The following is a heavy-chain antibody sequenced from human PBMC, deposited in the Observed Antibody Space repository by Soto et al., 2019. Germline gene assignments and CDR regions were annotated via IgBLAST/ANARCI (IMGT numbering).Heavy chain of an antibody. J-gene: IGHJ6*03. V-gene: IGHV4-59*01. CDR3: ARVGTVTGIYYYYMDV. Sequence: SETLSLTCTVSGGSISSYYWSWIRQPPGKGLEWIGYIYYSGSTNYNPSLKSRVTISVDTSKNQFSLKLSSVTAADTAVYYCARVGTVTGIYYYYMDVWGKGTTVTVSS. CDR2: IYYSGST. D-gene: IGHD4-4*01. CDR1: GGSISSYY.